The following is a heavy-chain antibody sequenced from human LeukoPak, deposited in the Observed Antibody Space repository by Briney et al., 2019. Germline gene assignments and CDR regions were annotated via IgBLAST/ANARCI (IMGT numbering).Heavy chain of an antibody. Sequence: GSLRLSCAASGFTVSSNYMSWVRQAPGKGLEWVSAISGSGGSTYYADSVKGRFTISRDNSKNTLYLQMNSLRAEDTAVYYCAKGRFILYYTDCWGQGTLVTVSS. CDR1: GFTVSSNY. J-gene: IGHJ4*02. CDR2: ISGSGGST. CDR3: AKGRFILYYTDC. D-gene: IGHD2-8*01. V-gene: IGHV3-23*01.